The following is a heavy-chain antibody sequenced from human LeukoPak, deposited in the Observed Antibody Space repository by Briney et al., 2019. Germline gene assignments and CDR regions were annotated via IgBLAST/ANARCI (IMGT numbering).Heavy chain of an antibody. CDR1: GGSFSTYY. V-gene: IGHV4-34*01. Sequence: SETLSLTCAVYGGSFSTYYWSWIRQSPGKGLEWIAEINHRGDTNYNPSVKSRVTISVDTSKNQFSLKVTSLTAADTAVYYCARGPTISETGYFDYWGQGTLVAVSS. CDR3: ARGPTISETGYFDY. D-gene: IGHD1-1*01. CDR2: INHRGDT. J-gene: IGHJ4*03.